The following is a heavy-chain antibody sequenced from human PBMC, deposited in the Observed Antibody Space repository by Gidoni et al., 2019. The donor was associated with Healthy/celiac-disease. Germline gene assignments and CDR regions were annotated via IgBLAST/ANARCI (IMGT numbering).Heavy chain of an antibody. J-gene: IGHJ4*02. CDR2: IYSGGST. V-gene: IGHV3-53*01. D-gene: IGHD4-4*01. CDR1: GFTVSSNY. CDR3: ARGGYSNYGVYYFDY. Sequence: EVQLVESGGGLIQPGGSLRLSCAASGFTVSSNYMSWVGQAPGKGLEWVSVIYSGGSTYYADSVKVRFTSSRDNSKNTLYLQMNSLRAEDTAVYYCARGGYSNYGVYYFDYWGQGTLVTVSS.